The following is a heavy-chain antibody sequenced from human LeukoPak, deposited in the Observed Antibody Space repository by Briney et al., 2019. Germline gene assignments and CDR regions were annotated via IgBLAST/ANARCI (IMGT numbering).Heavy chain of an antibody. Sequence: GGSLRLSCAASGFTFSSYSMNWVRQAPGKGLEWVSYISSSSSTIYYADSVKGRFTISRDNAKNSLYLQMNSLRAEDTAVYYCARDPGGSPDYWGQGTLVTVSS. CDR1: GFTFSSYS. D-gene: IGHD2-15*01. CDR2: ISSSSSTI. V-gene: IGHV3-48*01. J-gene: IGHJ4*02. CDR3: ARDPGGSPDY.